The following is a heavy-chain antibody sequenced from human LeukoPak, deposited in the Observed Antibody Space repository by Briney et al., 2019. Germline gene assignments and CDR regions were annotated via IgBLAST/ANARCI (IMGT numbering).Heavy chain of an antibody. J-gene: IGHJ6*02. CDR2: ISGSGGST. CDR1: GFTFSSYA. Sequence: GGSLRLSCAASGFTFSSYAMSWVRQAPGKGLEWVSAISGSGGSTYYADSVKGRFTISRDNSKNTLYLQMNSLRAEDTAVYYCAKDPDYGDPCYYYYGMDVWGQGTTVTVSS. D-gene: IGHD4-17*01. CDR3: AKDPDYGDPCYYYYGMDV. V-gene: IGHV3-23*01.